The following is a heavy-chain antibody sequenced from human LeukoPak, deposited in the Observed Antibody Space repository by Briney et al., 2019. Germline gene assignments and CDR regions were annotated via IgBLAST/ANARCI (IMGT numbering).Heavy chain of an antibody. D-gene: IGHD5-18*01. J-gene: IGHJ4*02. V-gene: IGHV3-23*01. CDR2: ISGSGGST. CDR3: AKGRYSYGYGLGY. CDR1: GFTFSSYA. Sequence: HPGGSLRLSCAASGFTFSSYAMSWVRQAPGKGLEWVSAISGSGGSTYYADSVKGRFTISRDNSKNTLYLQMNSLRAEDTAVYYCAKGRYSYGYGLGYWGQGTLVTVSS.